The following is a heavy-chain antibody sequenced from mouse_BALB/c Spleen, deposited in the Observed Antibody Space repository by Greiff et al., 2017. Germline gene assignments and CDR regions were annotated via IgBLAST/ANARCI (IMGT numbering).Heavy chain of an antibody. Sequence: EVKLMESGGGLVKPGGSLKLSCAASGFTFSSYAMSWVRQTPEKRLEWVASISSGGSTYYPDSVKGRFTISRDNARNILYLQMSSLRSEDTAMYYCARGHGNYPYYAMDYWGQGTSVTVSS. V-gene: IGHV5-6-5*01. CDR3: ARGHGNYPYYAMDY. CDR1: GFTFSSYA. J-gene: IGHJ4*01. CDR2: ISSGGST. D-gene: IGHD2-1*01.